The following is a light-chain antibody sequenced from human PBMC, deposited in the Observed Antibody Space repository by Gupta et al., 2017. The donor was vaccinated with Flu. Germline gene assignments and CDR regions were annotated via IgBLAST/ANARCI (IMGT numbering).Light chain of an antibody. CDR1: ALPKQY. J-gene: IGLJ3*02. CDR3: QSADSSGTYQV. V-gene: IGLV3-25*03. Sequence: GQTARITCSGDALPKQYAYWYQQKPGQAPVLVIYKDSERPSGIPERFSGSSSGTTVTLTISGVQAEDEADYYCQSADSSGTYQVFGGGTKLTVL. CDR2: KDS.